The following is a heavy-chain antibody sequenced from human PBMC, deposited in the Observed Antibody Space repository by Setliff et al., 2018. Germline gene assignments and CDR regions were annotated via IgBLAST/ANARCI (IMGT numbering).Heavy chain of an antibody. CDR3: ARDGVAYGMDV. CDR1: GLTFSNSW. Sequence: GGSLRLSCAASGLTFSNSWMSWVRQAPGKGLEWVSSIHSDGITTYYADSVKGRFTISRDNSRNTLSLQMNSLRAEDTAVYYCARDGVAYGMDVWGQGTTVTVSS. CDR2: IHSDGITT. J-gene: IGHJ6*02. V-gene: IGHV3-23*01. D-gene: IGHD2-15*01.